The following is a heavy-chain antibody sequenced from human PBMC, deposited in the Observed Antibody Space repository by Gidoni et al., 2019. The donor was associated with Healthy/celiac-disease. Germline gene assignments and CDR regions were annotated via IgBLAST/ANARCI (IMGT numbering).Heavy chain of an antibody. V-gene: IGHV3-30-3*01. CDR3: ARAGGILDAFDI. J-gene: IGHJ3*02. CDR2: ISYDGSNK. Sequence: QVQLVESGGGVVQPGRSLRLSCAASGVTFSSYAMHWVRQAPGKGLEWVAVISYDGSNKYYADSVKGRFTISRDNSKNTLYLQMNSLRAEDTAVYYCARAGGILDAFDIWGQGTMVTVSS. D-gene: IGHD6-13*01. CDR1: GVTFSSYA.